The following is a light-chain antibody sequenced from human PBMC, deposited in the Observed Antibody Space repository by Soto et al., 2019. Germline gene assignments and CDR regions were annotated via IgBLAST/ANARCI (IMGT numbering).Light chain of an antibody. Sequence: EKVMTQSPGTLSLSPGERATLSCRASQSVSSNLAWYQQKPGQAPRLLIYGASSRATGIPDRFSGGGSGTDFTLTISSLQPDDFATYYCQHYNSYSEAFGQGTKVDIK. J-gene: IGKJ1*01. CDR3: QHYNSYSEA. CDR1: QSVSSN. V-gene: IGKV3D-15*01. CDR2: GAS.